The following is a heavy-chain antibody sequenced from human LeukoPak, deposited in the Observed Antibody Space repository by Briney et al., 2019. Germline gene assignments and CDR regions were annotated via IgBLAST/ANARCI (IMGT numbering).Heavy chain of an antibody. CDR2: IYYSGST. CDR3: ARGGYSYGSNFDY. J-gene: IGHJ4*02. CDR1: GGSISSYY. D-gene: IGHD5-18*01. V-gene: IGHV4-59*01. Sequence: SETLSLTCTVSGGSISSYYWSWIRQPPGKGLEWIGYIYYSGSTNYNPSLKSRVTISVDTSKNQFSLKLNSVTAADAAVYYCARGGYSYGSNFDYWGQGTLVTVSS.